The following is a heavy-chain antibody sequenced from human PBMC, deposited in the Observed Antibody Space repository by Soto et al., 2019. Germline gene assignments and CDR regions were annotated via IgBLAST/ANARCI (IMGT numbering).Heavy chain of an antibody. CDR1: GYTFTSYG. D-gene: IGHD6-19*01. J-gene: IGHJ6*02. Sequence: QVQLVQSGAEVKKPGASVKVSCKASGYTFTSYGISWVRQAPGQGLERMGWIRAYNGNTNYAQKLQGRVTMTTDTSTSTGYMELRSLRSDDTAVYYCARVGVAGTDYYYGMDVWGQGTTVTVSS. V-gene: IGHV1-18*01. CDR2: IRAYNGNT. CDR3: ARVGVAGTDYYYGMDV.